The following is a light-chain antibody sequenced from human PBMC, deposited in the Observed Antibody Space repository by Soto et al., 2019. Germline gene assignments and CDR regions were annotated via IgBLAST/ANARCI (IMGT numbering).Light chain of an antibody. V-gene: IGKV1-27*01. Sequence: DIQMTQSPSSLSAFLGDRVTITCRASQGISDYLVWYQQKPGKVPKLLIYAASTLQSGVPPRFTGTGSGTDFTLTISSLQPEDVATYYFQHYYSAPFTFGPRTKVDIK. CDR1: QGISDY. J-gene: IGKJ3*01. CDR2: AAS. CDR3: QHYYSAPFT.